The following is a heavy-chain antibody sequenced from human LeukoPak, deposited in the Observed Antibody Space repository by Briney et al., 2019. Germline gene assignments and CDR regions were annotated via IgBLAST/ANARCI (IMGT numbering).Heavy chain of an antibody. V-gene: IGHV3-49*04. Sequence: RSGGSLRLSCTASGFTFGNYAMSWVRQAPGKGLEWVGFIRSKAYGGTAEYAASVKGRFTISRDDSKSIAYLQMNSLETEDTAVYYCTKGANSNYYFDYWGQGTLVTVSS. CDR2: IRSKAYGGTA. J-gene: IGHJ4*02. D-gene: IGHD1-7*01. CDR1: GFTFGNYA. CDR3: TKGANSNYYFDY.